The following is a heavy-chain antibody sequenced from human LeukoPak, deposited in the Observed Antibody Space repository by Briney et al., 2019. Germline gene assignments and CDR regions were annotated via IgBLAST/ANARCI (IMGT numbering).Heavy chain of an antibody. CDR3: ARAVSEADLNWFDP. Sequence: SQTLSLTCAVSGGSISSGGYSWSWIRQPPGKGLEWIGYIYHSGSTYYNPSLKSRVTISVDRSKNQFSLKLSSVTAADTAVYYCARAVSEADLNWFDPWGQGTWSPSPQ. V-gene: IGHV4-30-2*01. CDR2: IYHSGST. D-gene: IGHD3-3*01. CDR1: GGSISSGGYS. J-gene: IGHJ5*02.